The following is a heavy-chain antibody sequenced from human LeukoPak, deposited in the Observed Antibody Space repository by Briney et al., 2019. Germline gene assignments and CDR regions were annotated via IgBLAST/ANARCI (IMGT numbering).Heavy chain of an antibody. CDR2: IKSKTDGGTT. Sequence: GGSLRLSCAASGFTFSSYAMSWVRQAPGKGLEWVGRIKSKTDGGTTDYAAPVKGRFTISRDDSKNTLYLQMNSLKTEDTAVYYCTTDKRGSDADYWGQGTLVTVSS. J-gene: IGHJ4*02. V-gene: IGHV3-15*01. D-gene: IGHD3-10*01. CDR1: GFTFSSYA. CDR3: TTDKRGSDADY.